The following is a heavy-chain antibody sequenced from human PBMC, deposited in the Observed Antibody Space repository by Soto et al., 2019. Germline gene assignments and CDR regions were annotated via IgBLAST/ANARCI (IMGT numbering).Heavy chain of an antibody. V-gene: IGHV1-69*01. CDR1: GGTFSSYA. J-gene: IGHJ5*02. D-gene: IGHD2-15*01. CDR3: ARWGRGGNPRNWFDP. CDR2: IIPIFGTA. Sequence: QVQLVQSGAEVKKPGSSVKVSCKASGGTFSSYAISWVRQAPGQGLEWMGGIIPIFGTANYAQKFQGRVTIPADESTSTAYMELSSLRSEATAVYYCARWGRGGNPRNWFDPWGQGTLVTVSS.